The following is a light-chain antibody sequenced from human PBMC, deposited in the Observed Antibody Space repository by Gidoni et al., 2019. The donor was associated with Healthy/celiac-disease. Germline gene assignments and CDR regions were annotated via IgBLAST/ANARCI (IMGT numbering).Light chain of an antibody. CDR3: QQYYSTPLT. J-gene: IGKJ4*01. Sequence: DIVMTPSPDSLAVSLGERTTINCKSSQSVFYSSNNKNYLAGYQQKPGQPPKLLIYWASTRESGVPDRCSGSGSGTDFTLTISSLQAEDVAVYYCQQYYSTPLTFGGGTKVEIK. V-gene: IGKV4-1*01. CDR1: QSVFYSSNNKNY. CDR2: WAS.